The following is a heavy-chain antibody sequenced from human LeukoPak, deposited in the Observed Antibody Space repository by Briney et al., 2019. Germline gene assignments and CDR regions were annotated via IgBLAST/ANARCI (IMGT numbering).Heavy chain of an antibody. J-gene: IGHJ4*02. D-gene: IGHD2-8*01. CDR1: EFSVGSNY. CDR2: ISGSGDST. Sequence: GGSLRLSCAASEFSVGSNYMTWVRQAPGKGLEWVSGISGSGDSTYYADSVKGRFTISRDNSKNTLYLQMNSLRAEDTAVYYCARALIGYYFDYWGQGTLVTVSS. V-gene: IGHV3-23*01. CDR3: ARALIGYYFDY.